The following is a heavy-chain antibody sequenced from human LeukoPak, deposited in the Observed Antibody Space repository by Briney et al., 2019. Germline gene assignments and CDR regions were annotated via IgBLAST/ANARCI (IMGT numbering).Heavy chain of an antibody. D-gene: IGHD4-17*01. Sequence: ASVKVSCKVSGDTLTEFSMFWVRQAPGKGLEWMGGFYREDGETTYAQKFQGRVTMTEDTSTDTAYMELSSLRYEGTAVYYCATLDGYGDYVGYWGQGTVVTVSS. J-gene: IGHJ4*02. CDR3: ATLDGYGDYVGY. CDR2: FYREDGET. CDR1: GDTLTEFS. V-gene: IGHV1-24*01.